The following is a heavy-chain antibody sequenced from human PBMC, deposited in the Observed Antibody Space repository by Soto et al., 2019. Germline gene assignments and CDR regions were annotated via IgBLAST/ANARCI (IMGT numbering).Heavy chain of an antibody. D-gene: IGHD3-10*01. Sequence: EVQLVESGGALVQPGGSLRLSCAASGFSVSLNYMAWVRQAPGKGLDWASGIYSGGTTFYADSVKGRFTIARDSSRNTLFLLTDSLRAADTAVYYCARAGVDIDLPHDYYLLGVWGQGTTV. CDR3: ARAGVDIDLPHDYYLLGV. CDR1: GFSVSLNY. V-gene: IGHV3-66*01. J-gene: IGHJ6*02. CDR2: IYSGGTT.